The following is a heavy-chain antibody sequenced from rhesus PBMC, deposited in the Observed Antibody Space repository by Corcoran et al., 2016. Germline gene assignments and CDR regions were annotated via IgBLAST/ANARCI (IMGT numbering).Heavy chain of an antibody. Sequence: QVTLKESGPALVKPTQTLTLTCTFSGFSISTTGTGVGWIRQPPGKALEWLASIFWNDYKYYSTSLKSRLTISKDTSKNQVVLTMTNMDPVDTATYYCARVAGVKSDDYWGQGVLVTVSS. CDR1: GFSISTTGTG. CDR2: IFWNDYK. J-gene: IGHJ4*01. D-gene: IGHD3-16*01. CDR3: ARVAGVKSDDY. V-gene: IGHV2-95*01.